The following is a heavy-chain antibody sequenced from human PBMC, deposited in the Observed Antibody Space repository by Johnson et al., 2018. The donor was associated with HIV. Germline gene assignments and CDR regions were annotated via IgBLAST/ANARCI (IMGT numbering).Heavy chain of an antibody. CDR1: GFTFSSYA. V-gene: IGHV3-30*04. CDR3: ARDSGQGWELLPDAFDI. CDR2: VSYDGSVK. J-gene: IGHJ3*02. D-gene: IGHD1-26*01. Sequence: VQLVESGGGVVQPGRSLRLSCAASGFTFSSYAMHWVRQAPGKGLEWVALVSYDGSVKYYADSVKGRFIISRDNSKNTLYLQMNSLRPEDTAVYYCARDSGQGWELLPDAFDIWGPGTMVTVFS.